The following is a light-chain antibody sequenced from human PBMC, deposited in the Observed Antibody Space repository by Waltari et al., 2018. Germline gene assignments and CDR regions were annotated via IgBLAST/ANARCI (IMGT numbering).Light chain of an antibody. J-gene: IGKJ1*01. CDR3: QQSSSTLCT. CDR2: AAS. CDR1: QSISSY. V-gene: IGKV1-39*01. Sequence: DIQMTQSPSSLSASVGDRVTITCRASQSISSYLNWYQQKPGKAPKLLIYAASSLQSGVPSRFSGSGSGTDFTLTISSLQPEDSATYYCQQSSSTLCTFGQGTKVEIK.